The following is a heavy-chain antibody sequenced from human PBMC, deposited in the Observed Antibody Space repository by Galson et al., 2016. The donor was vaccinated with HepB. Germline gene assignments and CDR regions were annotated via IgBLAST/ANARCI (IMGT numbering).Heavy chain of an antibody. CDR2: ISSSGGSA. V-gene: IGHV3-23*01. Sequence: LRLSCAASGFTFSSYAMSWVRQAPGTGPEWVSGISSSGGSAVYVDSVRGRLTISRDNSKNMLYLQMNSLRAEDTAVYYCAGLSGSYYFGMDVWGQGALVTV. CDR3: AGLSGSYYFGMDV. D-gene: IGHD1-26*01. CDR1: GFTFSSYA. J-gene: IGHJ6*02.